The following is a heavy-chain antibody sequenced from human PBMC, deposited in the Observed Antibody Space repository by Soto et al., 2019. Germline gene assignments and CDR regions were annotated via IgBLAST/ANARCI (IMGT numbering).Heavy chain of an antibody. Sequence: QITLKESGPTLVQPTQTLTLTCSCSGFSLTTGGMGVGWIHQPPGKALEWLALIYWDDDKGYSPSLKSRLTIIKDVSKTQVVLTMNNMDTVDTPTYSCARIYCAGGNCYRRGGFYHGMDVWGQGTTVTVSS. D-gene: IGHD2-8*02. V-gene: IGHV2-5*02. CDR1: GFSLTTGGMG. CDR2: IYWDDDK. J-gene: IGHJ6*02. CDR3: ARIYCAGGNCYRRGGFYHGMDV.